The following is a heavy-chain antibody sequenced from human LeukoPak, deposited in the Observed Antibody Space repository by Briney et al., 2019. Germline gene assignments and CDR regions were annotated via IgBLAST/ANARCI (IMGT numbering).Heavy chain of an antibody. V-gene: IGHV1-69*06. J-gene: IGHJ4*02. CDR2: IIPIFGTA. Sequence: GASVKVSCKASGGTFSSYAISWVRQAPGQGLEWMGGIIPIFGTANYAQKFQGRVTITADKSTSTAYMELSSLRSEDTAVYYCARGARPGSDTAMVPFDYWGQGTLVTVSS. D-gene: IGHD5-18*01. CDR3: ARGARPGSDTAMVPFDY. CDR1: GGTFSSYA.